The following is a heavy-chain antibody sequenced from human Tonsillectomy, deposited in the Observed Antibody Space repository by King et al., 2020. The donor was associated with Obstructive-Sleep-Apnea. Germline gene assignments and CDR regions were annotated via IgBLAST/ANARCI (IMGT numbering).Heavy chain of an antibody. J-gene: IGHJ4*02. D-gene: IGHD4-17*01. V-gene: IGHV5-51*01. CDR1: GYSFSTYW. CDR3: ARPPVGSTATPFDF. CDR2: VYPDDSDI. Sequence: VQLVQSGAEVKKPGESLKISCEASGYSFSTYWIAWVRHMPGKGLEWMGIVYPDDSDIRYSPSFQGQITISADKSISTAYLQWSSLKASDTAIYYCARPPVGSTATPFDFWGQGTLVTVSS.